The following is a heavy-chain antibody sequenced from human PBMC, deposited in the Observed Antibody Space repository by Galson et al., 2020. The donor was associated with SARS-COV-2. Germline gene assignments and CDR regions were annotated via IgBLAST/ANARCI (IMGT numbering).Heavy chain of an antibody. CDR2: ISYDGSNK. CDR3: ATPTAPYGDYDSGLDY. D-gene: IGHD4-17*01. V-gene: IGHV3-30-3*01. Sequence: PGGSLRLSCAASGFTFSSYAMHWVRQAPGKGLEWVAVISYDGSNKYYADSVKGRFTISRDNSKNTLYLQMNSLRAEDTAVYYCATPTAPYGDYDSGLDYWGQGTLVTVSS. CDR1: GFTFSSYA. J-gene: IGHJ4*02.